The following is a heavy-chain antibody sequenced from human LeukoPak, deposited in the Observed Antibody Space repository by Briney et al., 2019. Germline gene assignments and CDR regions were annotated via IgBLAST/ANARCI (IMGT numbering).Heavy chain of an antibody. CDR2: FIPIFGTA. J-gene: IGHJ5*02. CDR1: GYTLTELS. CDR3: ASQPSLTIAAAGKNWFQP. V-gene: IGHV1-69*06. Sequence: ASVKVSCKVSGYTLTELSMHWVLHAPGQRLEWRGGFIPIFGTANYAQKFQGRVTITADKSTSTAYMELSSLSSEDTAVYYCASQPSLTIAAAGKNWFQPGGQGTLVTVSS. D-gene: IGHD6-13*01.